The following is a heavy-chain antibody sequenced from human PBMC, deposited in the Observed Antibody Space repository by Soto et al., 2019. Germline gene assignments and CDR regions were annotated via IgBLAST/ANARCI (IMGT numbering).Heavy chain of an antibody. CDR2: INAGNGDT. Sequence: ASVKVSCKASGYTFTTYGIHWVRQAPGQRLEWMGWINAGNGDTKYSQKFQDRVTITRDTSASTAYMELSSLRSEDTAVYYCARRPPGYCSGGSCYSRWFDPWGQGTLVTVS. D-gene: IGHD2-15*01. CDR3: ARRPPGYCSGGSCYSRWFDP. CDR1: GYTFTTYG. V-gene: IGHV1-3*01. J-gene: IGHJ5*02.